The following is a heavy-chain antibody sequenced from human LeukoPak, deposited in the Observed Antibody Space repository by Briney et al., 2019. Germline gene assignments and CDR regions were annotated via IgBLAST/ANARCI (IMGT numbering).Heavy chain of an antibody. D-gene: IGHD4-17*01. CDR2: ISGDGGST. CDR3: AKDMGPYGDCANDY. CDR1: GFTFDDYA. V-gene: IGHV3-43*02. Sequence: PGGSLRLSCAASGFTFDDYAMHWVRQAPGKGLEWVSLISGDGGSTYYADSVKGRFTISRDNSKNSLYLQMNSLRTEDTALYYCAKDMGPYGDCANDYWGQGTLVTVSS. J-gene: IGHJ4*02.